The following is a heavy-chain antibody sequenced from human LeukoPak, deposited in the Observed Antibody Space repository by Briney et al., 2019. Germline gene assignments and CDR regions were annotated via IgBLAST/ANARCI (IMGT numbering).Heavy chain of an antibody. CDR1: GFTFIHYS. Sequence: PGRSLGLSCAASGFTFIHYSMHWVRQAPGKGLEGVTIISYDGDDKYYADSVKGRFTFSRDNSKSTLYLHMNSLRREDTAVYFCVRGKWWNDVEHYFDYWGQGILVTVSS. D-gene: IGHD1-1*01. J-gene: IGHJ4*02. V-gene: IGHV3-30*04. CDR3: VRGKWWNDVEHYFDY. CDR2: ISYDGDDK.